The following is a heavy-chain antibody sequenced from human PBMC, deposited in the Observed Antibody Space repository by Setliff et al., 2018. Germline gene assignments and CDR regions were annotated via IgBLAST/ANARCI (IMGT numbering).Heavy chain of an antibody. Sequence: SETLSLTCAVYGGSFSGYYWSWIRQPPGKRLEWIGGIIHSGSTNYNPSLKSRVTISVDTSKNQFSLKLSSVTAADTAVYYCARSIDPWGQGTLVTVSS. CDR3: ARSIDP. J-gene: IGHJ5*02. V-gene: IGHV4-34*09. CDR2: IIHSGST. CDR1: GGSFSGYY.